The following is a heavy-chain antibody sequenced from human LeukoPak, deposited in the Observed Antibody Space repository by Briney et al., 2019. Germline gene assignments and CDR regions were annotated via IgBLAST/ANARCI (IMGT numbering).Heavy chain of an antibody. CDR1: GFTFSSFG. V-gene: IGHV3-30*18. J-gene: IGHJ4*02. D-gene: IGHD3-22*01. CDR2: ISYDGSYK. Sequence: GGSLRLSCAASGFTFSSFGTHWVRQAPGKGLEWVAVISYDGSYKDYADSVKGRFTISRDISKNTLYLQMNSLRAEDTAVYYCAKRLGYYDSSEGYFDYWGRGTLVTVSS. CDR3: AKRLGYYDSSEGYFDY.